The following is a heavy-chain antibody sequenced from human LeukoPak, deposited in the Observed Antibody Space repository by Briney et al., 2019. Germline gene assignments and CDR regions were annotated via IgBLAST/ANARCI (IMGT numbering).Heavy chain of an antibody. CDR2: IYSGGGT. D-gene: IGHD6-19*01. J-gene: IGHJ4*02. CDR1: GFTVSSNS. Sequence: GGSLRLSCAASGFTVSSNSMTWVRQAPGKGLEWVSLIYSGGGTYYADSVKGRFTISRHNSKNTLYLQMNSLRAEDTAVYYCAGPGIVSGTAYDYWGRGTLVTVSS. CDR3: AGPGIVSGTAYDY. V-gene: IGHV3-53*04.